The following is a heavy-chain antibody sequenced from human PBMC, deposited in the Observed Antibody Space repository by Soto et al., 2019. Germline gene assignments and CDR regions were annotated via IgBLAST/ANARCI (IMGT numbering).Heavy chain of an antibody. D-gene: IGHD2-8*01. V-gene: IGHV3-74*01. J-gene: IGHJ4*02. CDR2: INRDASST. Sequence: GGSLRLSCAASGFTFSNYCMHWVRQVPGKGLVWVSRINRDASSTTYADSVKGRFTISRDNANNTLYLQMNNLRGEDTAVYYCARSPGSNSPHDYWGQGTLVTVSS. CDR1: GFTFSNYC. CDR3: ARSPGSNSPHDY.